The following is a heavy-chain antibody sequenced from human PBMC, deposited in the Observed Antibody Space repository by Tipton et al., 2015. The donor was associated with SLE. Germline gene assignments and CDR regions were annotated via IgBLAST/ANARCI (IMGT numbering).Heavy chain of an antibody. CDR2: IYLSGST. V-gene: IGHV4-38-2*01. Sequence: TLSLTCAVSGYSISSGFYWGWIRQRPGKGLEWIGTIYLSGSTNYNPSLKSLVTISVDTSKNQFSLRLSSVTAADTAVYYCARHSYCSGGSCSRTYYYGMDVWGQGTTVTVSS. CDR3: ARHSYCSGGSCSRTYYYGMDV. D-gene: IGHD2-15*01. J-gene: IGHJ6*02. CDR1: GYSISSGFY.